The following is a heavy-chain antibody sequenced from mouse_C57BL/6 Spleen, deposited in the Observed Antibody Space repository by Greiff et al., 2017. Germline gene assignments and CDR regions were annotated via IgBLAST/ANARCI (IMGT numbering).Heavy chain of an antibody. D-gene: IGHD1-1*01. CDR2: IYPRSGNT. CDR1: GYTFTSSG. J-gene: IGHJ4*01. V-gene: IGHV1-81*01. CDR3: ARSLREGNAMDY. Sequence: QVQLQQSGAELARPGASVKLSCKASGYTFTSSGISWVKQRTGQGLEWIGEIYPRSGNTYYNEKFKGKATLTADKSSSTAYMELRSLTSEDSAVYFCARSLREGNAMDYWGQGTSVTVSS.